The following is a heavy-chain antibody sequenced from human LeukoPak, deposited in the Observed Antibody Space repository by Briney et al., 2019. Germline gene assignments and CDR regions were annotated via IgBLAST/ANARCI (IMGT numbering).Heavy chain of an antibody. V-gene: IGHV1-8*01. Sequence: ASVKVSCKASGYTFTSYDINLVRQASGQGLEGMGWMNPNSGNTGYAQKFQGRVTMTRNTSINTAYMELSSLRSEDPAVYYCARGSSLYYYARSVLGYWGQGTLVTVSS. J-gene: IGHJ4*02. CDR1: GYTFTSYD. D-gene: IGHD3-22*01. CDR2: MNPNSGNT. CDR3: ARGSSLYYYARSVLGY.